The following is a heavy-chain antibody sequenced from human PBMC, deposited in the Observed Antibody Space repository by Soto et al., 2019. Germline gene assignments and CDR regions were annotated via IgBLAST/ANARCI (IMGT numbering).Heavy chain of an antibody. D-gene: IGHD3-22*01. CDR2: ISYDGSNK. CDR3: AKSVIRSVQGHYCDSSGYYPLADY. Sequence: GGSLRLSCAASGFTFSSYGMHWVRQAPGKGLEWVAVISYDGSNKYYADSVKGRFTISRDNSKNTLYLQMNSLRAEDTAVYYCAKSVIRSVQGHYCDSSGYYPLADYWGQGTLVTVSS. J-gene: IGHJ4*02. CDR1: GFTFSSYG. V-gene: IGHV3-30*18.